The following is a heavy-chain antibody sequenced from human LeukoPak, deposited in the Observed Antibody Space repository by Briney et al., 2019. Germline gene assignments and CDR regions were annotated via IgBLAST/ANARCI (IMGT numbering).Heavy chain of an antibody. CDR1: GYTFTGYY. CDR3: ARVAMTTVTTGGDYYYYGMDV. CDR2: INPNSGGT. D-gene: IGHD4-17*01. J-gene: IGHJ6*02. Sequence: ASVKVSCKASGYTFTGYYMHWVRQAPGQGPEWMGWINPNSGGTNYAQKFQGRVTMTRDTSISTAYMELSRLRSDDTAVYYCARVAMTTVTTGGDYYYYGMDVWGQGTTVTVSS. V-gene: IGHV1-2*02.